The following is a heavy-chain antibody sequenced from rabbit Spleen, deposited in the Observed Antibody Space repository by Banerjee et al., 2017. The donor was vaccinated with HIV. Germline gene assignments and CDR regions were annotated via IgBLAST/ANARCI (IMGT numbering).Heavy chain of an antibody. V-gene: IGHV1S45*01. J-gene: IGHJ4*01. D-gene: IGHD5-1*01. CDR3: ARRNIGTYTHGLGL. Sequence: QEQLEESGGGLVKPEGSLTLTCKASGFSFSDRDVMCWVRQAPGKGLEWIACINTATGKAVYATWAKGRFTISKTSSTMVTLQMTSLTAAYTATYFCARRNIGTYTHGLGLWGPGTLVTFS. CDR1: GFSFSDRDV. CDR2: INTATGKA.